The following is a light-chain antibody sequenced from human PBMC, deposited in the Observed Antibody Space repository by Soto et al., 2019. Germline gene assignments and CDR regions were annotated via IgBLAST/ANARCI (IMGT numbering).Light chain of an antibody. V-gene: IGLV1-51*01. J-gene: IGLJ2*01. CDR3: GTWDSSLSAVV. CDR1: SSDVGGYNY. CDR2: DND. Sequence: QSALTQPPSASGSPGQSVAISCTGTSSDVGGYNYVSWYQQHPGKAPKLLMYDNDKRPSGIPDRFSGSKSGTSATLGITGLQTGDEADYYCGTWDSSLSAVVFGGGTKLTVL.